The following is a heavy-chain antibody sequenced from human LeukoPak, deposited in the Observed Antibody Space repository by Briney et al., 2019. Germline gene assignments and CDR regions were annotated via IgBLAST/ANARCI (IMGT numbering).Heavy chain of an antibody. J-gene: IGHJ6*02. CDR3: AREGSSDDYYYYGMDV. D-gene: IGHD1-26*01. V-gene: IGHV3-21*01. CDR1: GFTFSSYS. Sequence: GGSLRLSCAASGFTFSSYSMNWVRQAPGKGLEWVSSISSSSSYIYYADSVKGRFTISRDNAKNSLYLQMNSLRAEDTAVYYCAREGSSDDYYYYGMDVWGQGTTVTVSS. CDR2: ISSSSSYI.